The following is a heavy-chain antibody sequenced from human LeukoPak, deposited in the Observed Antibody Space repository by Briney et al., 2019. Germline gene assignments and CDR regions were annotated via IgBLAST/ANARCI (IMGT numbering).Heavy chain of an antibody. Sequence: SETLSLTCTVSGASIRSYYWNWLRQPPGKGLEWIGYINYSGSTNFNPSLKSRATISMDTSKNQLSLKLSSVTAADTAVYYCAREPGFDSSGYLNWFDPWGQGTLVTVSS. J-gene: IGHJ5*02. V-gene: IGHV4-59*01. CDR1: GASIRSYY. CDR2: INYSGST. CDR3: AREPGFDSSGYLNWFDP. D-gene: IGHD3-22*01.